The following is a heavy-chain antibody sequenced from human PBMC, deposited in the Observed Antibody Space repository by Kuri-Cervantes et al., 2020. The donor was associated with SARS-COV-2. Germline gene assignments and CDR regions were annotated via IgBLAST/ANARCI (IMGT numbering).Heavy chain of an antibody. J-gene: IGHJ6*02. CDR3: AADGKQWLDYYYGMDV. D-gene: IGHD6-19*01. Sequence: ASVKVSCKVSGYTLTELSMHWVRQAPGKGLEWMGGFDPEDGETIYAQKFQERVTITRDMSTSTAYMELSSLRSEDTAVYYCAADGKQWLDYYYGMDVWGQGTTVTVSS. V-gene: IGHV1-24*01. CDR1: GYTLTELS. CDR2: FDPEDGET.